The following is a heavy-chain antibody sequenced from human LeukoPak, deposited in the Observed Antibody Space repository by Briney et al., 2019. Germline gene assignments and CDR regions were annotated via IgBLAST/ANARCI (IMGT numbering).Heavy chain of an antibody. D-gene: IGHD6-6*01. J-gene: IGHJ4*02. V-gene: IGHV4-34*01. CDR1: GGSFSGYY. Sequence: SETLSLTCAVYGGSFSGYYWSWIRQPPGKGLEWIGEINHSGSTNYNPSLKSRVTISVDTSKNQSSLKLSSVTAADTAVYYCASGAAARGDYWGQGTLVTVSS. CDR3: ASGAAARGDY. CDR2: INHSGST.